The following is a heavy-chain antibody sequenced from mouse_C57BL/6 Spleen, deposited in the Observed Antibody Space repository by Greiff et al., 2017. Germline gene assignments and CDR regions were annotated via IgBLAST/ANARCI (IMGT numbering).Heavy chain of an antibody. V-gene: IGHV5-17*01. J-gene: IGHJ1*03. CDR1: GFTFSDYG. CDR3: ARREDSYWYFDV. CDR2: ISSGSSTI. Sequence: EVQRVESGGGLLKPGGSLKLSCAASGFTFSDYGMHWVRQAPEKGLEWVAYISSGSSTIYYADTVKGRFTIARDNAKNTLFLQMTSLRSEDTAMYYCARREDSYWYFDVWDTGTTVTVSS. D-gene: IGHD3-3*01.